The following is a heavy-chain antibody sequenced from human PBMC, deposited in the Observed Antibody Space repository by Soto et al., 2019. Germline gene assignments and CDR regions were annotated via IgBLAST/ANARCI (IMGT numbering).Heavy chain of an antibody. D-gene: IGHD2-15*01. CDR3: ARGQGECCRGGSCYANYYYSGMDA. Sequence: GASVKVSCKASGYIFKSYGITWVRQAPGQGLEWVGWISAYDGHTSLAQKRQDRVTMTTDTSTSTAYMDLRSLKSDDSAVYYCARGQGECCRGGSCYANYYYSGMDAWGQGTTVTVSS. J-gene: IGHJ6*02. CDR2: ISAYDGHT. V-gene: IGHV1-18*01. CDR1: GYIFKSYG.